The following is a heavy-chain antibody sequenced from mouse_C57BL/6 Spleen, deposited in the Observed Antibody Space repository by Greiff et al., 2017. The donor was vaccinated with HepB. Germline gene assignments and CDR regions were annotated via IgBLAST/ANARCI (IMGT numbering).Heavy chain of an antibody. CDR3: TSSLTFFDF. Sequence: VQLQQSGAELVRPGASVTLSCKASGYTFTDYEMHWVKQTPVHGLEWIGAIDPETGGTAYNQKFKGKAILTADKSSSTAYMDLLSLTSEDSAVYYCTSSLTFFDFWGQGTTLTVSS. J-gene: IGHJ2*01. CDR2: IDPETGGT. V-gene: IGHV1-15*01. CDR1: GYTFTDYE. D-gene: IGHD4-1*01.